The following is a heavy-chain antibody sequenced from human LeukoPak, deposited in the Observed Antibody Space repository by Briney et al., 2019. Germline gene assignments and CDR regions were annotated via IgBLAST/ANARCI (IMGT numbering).Heavy chain of an antibody. CDR3: ARDGGYDSGLDY. D-gene: IGHD5-12*01. CDR1: GGSFSGYY. J-gene: IGHJ4*02. V-gene: IGHV4-34*01. CDR2: IYYSGST. Sequence: PSETLSLTCDVYGGSFSGYYWSWIRQPPGKGLEWIGSIYYSGSTYYNPSLKSRVTISVDTSKNQFSLKLSSVTAADTAVYYCARDGGYDSGLDYWGQGTLVTVSS.